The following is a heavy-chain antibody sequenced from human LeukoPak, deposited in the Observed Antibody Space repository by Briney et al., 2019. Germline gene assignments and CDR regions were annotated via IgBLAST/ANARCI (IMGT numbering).Heavy chain of an antibody. D-gene: IGHD3-9*01. CDR2: IKSKTDGGTT. Sequence: PGGSLRLSCAASGFTFSNAWMSCVPQAPGKGLEWVGRIKSKTDGGTTDYAAPVKGRFNISRDDSKDTQYLQMTSLKTEDTDVYYCTTDYYDILTGYPTFPYWGQGTLVTVSS. CDR1: GFTFSNAW. V-gene: IGHV3-15*01. J-gene: IGHJ4*02. CDR3: TTDYYDILTGYPTFPY.